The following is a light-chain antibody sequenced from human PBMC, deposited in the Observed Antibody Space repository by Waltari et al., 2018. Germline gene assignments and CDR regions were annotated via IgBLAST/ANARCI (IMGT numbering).Light chain of an antibody. J-gene: IGKJ2*01. CDR1: QSVNSN. Sequence: EIVMTQSPATLSMSPGERATLSCRASQSVNSNLAWYQQKPGQAPRLLIYGASTRATGIPARFSGSGSGTDFSLTIISLQSEDFAVYYCQQYNNWPPEDTFGQGTKLEIK. CDR3: QQYNNWPPEDT. CDR2: GAS. V-gene: IGKV3-15*01.